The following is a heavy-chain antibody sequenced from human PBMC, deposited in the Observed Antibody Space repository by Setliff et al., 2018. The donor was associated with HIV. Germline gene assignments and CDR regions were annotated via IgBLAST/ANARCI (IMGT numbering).Heavy chain of an antibody. CDR2: IIPIFGIA. Sequence: SVKVSCKASGGTFSSYAISWVRQAPGQGLEWMGGIIPIFGIANYAQKFQGRVTITADKSTSTAYMELSSLRPEDTAVYYCAITLVGVTTEMYWGQGTLVTVSS. V-gene: IGHV1-69*10. CDR3: AITLVGVTTEMY. CDR1: GGTFSSYA. J-gene: IGHJ4*02. D-gene: IGHD2-21*02.